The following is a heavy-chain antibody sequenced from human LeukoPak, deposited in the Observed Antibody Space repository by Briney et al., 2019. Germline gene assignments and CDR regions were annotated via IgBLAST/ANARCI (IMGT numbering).Heavy chain of an antibody. D-gene: IGHD3-10*01. CDR2: IYYSGST. CDR1: GGSISSHY. Sequence: PSETLSLTCTVSGGSISSHYWSWIRQPPGKGLEWIGYIYYSGSTHYNPSLKSRVTISVDTSKNQFSLKLSSVTAADTAVYYCARVGAAGGYFDYWGQGTLVTVSS. CDR3: ARVGAAGGYFDY. V-gene: IGHV4-59*11. J-gene: IGHJ4*02.